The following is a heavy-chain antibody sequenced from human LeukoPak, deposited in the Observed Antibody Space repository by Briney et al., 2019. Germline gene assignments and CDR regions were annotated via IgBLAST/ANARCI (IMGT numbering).Heavy chain of an antibody. D-gene: IGHD3-10*01. J-gene: IGHJ3*02. CDR3: AKDLGWFGELFVAFDI. Sequence: GGSLRLSCEGSGFTFSSYDMTWVRQAPGKGLEWVSAISGSGGSTYYADSVKGRFTISRDNSKNTLYLQMNSLRAEDTAVYYCAKDLGWFGELFVAFDIWGQGTMVTVSS. CDR2: ISGSGGST. CDR1: GFTFSSYD. V-gene: IGHV3-23*01.